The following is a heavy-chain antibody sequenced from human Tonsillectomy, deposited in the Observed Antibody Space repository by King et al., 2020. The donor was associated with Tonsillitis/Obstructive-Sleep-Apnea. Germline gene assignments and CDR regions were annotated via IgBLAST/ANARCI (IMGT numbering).Heavy chain of an antibody. V-gene: IGHV3-15*01. CDR3: TKPSYYDFWSGYYTEDYYYYMDG. CDR2: IKSKTDVGTT. CDR1: GFTFSNAW. Sequence: VQLVESGGGLVKPGGSLRLSCAASGFTFSNAWTSWVRQAPGEGLEWVGRIKSKTDVGTTDYAAPVKGRFTISRDDSKNTLYLQMNSLKTEDTAVYYCTKPSYYDFWSGYYTEDYYYYMDGWGKGTTVTVSS. J-gene: IGHJ6*03. D-gene: IGHD3-3*01.